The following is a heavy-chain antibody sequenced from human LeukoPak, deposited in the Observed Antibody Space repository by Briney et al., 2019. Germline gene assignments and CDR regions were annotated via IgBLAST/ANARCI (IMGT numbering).Heavy chain of an antibody. D-gene: IGHD6-13*01. CDR3: ARGRRRYSSSWYSRWFDP. CDR2: INHSGST. Sequence: SETLSLTCAAYGGSFSGYYWSWIRQPPGKGLEWIGEINHSGSTNYNPSLKSRVTISVDTSKNQFSLKLSSVTAADTAVYYCARGRRRYSSSWYSRWFDPWGQGTLVTVSS. J-gene: IGHJ5*02. CDR1: GGSFSGYY. V-gene: IGHV4-34*01.